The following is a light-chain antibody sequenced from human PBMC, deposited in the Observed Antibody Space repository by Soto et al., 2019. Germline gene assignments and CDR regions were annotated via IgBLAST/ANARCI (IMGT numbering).Light chain of an antibody. Sequence: QSVLTQPASVSGSPGQSITISCTGTSSDVGSYNLVSWYQQYPGKAPKLTIFEGTKRPSGVSNRFSGSKSGNTASLTISGLQAEDEADYYCCSYAGSLWVFGRGTKVTVL. V-gene: IGLV2-23*01. J-gene: IGLJ3*02. CDR2: EGT. CDR1: SSDVGSYNL. CDR3: CSYAGSLWV.